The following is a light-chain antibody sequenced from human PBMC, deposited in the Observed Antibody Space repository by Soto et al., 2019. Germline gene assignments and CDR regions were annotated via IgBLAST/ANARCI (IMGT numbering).Light chain of an antibody. CDR3: SSYAGSNNLV. Sequence: QSVLTQPPSASGSPGQAETISCTGTSRDVGGYNYVSWYQQHPGKAPKLMIYEVSKRPSGVPDRFSSSKSGNTASLTVSGLQAEDEADYYCSSYAGSNNLVFGGGTKLTVL. CDR2: EVS. V-gene: IGLV2-8*01. J-gene: IGLJ3*02. CDR1: SRDVGGYNY.